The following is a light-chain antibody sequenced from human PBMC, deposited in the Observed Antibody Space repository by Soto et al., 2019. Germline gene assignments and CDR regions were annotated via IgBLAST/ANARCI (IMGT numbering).Light chain of an antibody. CDR1: SSDVGGYNY. CDR2: DVS. Sequence: QSALTQPASVSGSPGQSITISCTGTSSDVGGYNYVSWYQQHPGKAPKLMIYDVSKRPSGVSNRFSGSKSGNTASLTISGLQAEDEADYYCISYTSSSTLVVFGGGTKLTVL. CDR3: ISYTSSSTLVV. J-gene: IGLJ2*01. V-gene: IGLV2-14*01.